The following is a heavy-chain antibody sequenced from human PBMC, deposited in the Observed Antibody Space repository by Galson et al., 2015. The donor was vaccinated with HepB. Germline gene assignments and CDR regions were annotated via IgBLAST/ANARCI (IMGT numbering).Heavy chain of an antibody. CDR2: ISWDGGST. V-gene: IGHV3-43*01. J-gene: IGHJ4*02. Sequence: SLRLSCAASGFTFDDYTMHWVRQAPGKGLEWVSLISWDGGSTYYADSVKGRFTISRDNSKNSLYLQMNSLRTEDTALYYCAKSAHSSGWYAIDYWGQGTLVTVSS. CDR1: GFTFDDYT. CDR3: AKSAHSSGWYAIDY. D-gene: IGHD6-19*01.